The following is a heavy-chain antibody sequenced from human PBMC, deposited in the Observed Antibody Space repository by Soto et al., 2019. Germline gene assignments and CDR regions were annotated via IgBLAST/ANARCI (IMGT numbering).Heavy chain of an antibody. CDR1: GGSLSSYY. CDR3: ARVRLTWTLIDY. J-gene: IGHJ4*02. Sequence: SDTLSLTCTVSGGSLSSYYWSWIRQPPGKGLEWIGYIYYSGSTNYNPSLKSRVTISVDASKNQFSLKLSSVTAADTAVYYCARVRLTWTLIDYWGQGTLDTVSS. D-gene: IGHD3-16*01. CDR2: IYYSGST. V-gene: IGHV4-59*01.